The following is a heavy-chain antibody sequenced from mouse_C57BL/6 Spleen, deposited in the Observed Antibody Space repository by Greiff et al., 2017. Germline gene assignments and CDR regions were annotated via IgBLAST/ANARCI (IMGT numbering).Heavy chain of an antibody. Sequence: EVQLVEPGGGLVKPGGSLKLSCAASGFTFSDYGMHWVRQAPEQGLEWVAYISSGSSTIYYADTVKGRFTISRDNAKNTLFLQMTSLRSEDTAMYYCARMITRAMDDWGQGTSVTVSS. D-gene: IGHD2-4*01. CDR2: ISSGSSTI. CDR1: GFTFSDYG. V-gene: IGHV5-17*01. J-gene: IGHJ4*01. CDR3: ARMITRAMDD.